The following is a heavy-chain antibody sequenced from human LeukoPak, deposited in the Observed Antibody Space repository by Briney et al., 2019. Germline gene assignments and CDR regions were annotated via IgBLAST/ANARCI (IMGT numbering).Heavy chain of an antibody. Sequence: GGSLRLSCAASGFTFSSYGMHWVRQAPGKGLEWVAVISYDGSNKYYADSVKGRFTISRDNSKNTLYLQMNSLRAEDTAVYYCAKTSEEGGYYLDYWGQGTLVTVSS. CDR3: AKTSEEGGYYLDY. CDR1: GFTFSSYG. J-gene: IGHJ4*02. D-gene: IGHD3-22*01. CDR2: ISYDGSNK. V-gene: IGHV3-30*18.